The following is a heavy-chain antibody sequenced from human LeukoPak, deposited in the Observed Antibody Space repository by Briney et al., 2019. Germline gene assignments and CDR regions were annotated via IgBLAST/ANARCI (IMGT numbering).Heavy chain of an antibody. J-gene: IGHJ5*02. V-gene: IGHV1-2*02. CDR1: GYTFTGYY. Sequence: ASVKVSCKASGYTFTGYYMHWVRQAPGQGLEWMGWINPNSGGTNYAQKFQGRVTMTRDTSISTAYMELSRLRSDDTAVYYCAKDSAVWGSLNYFDPRGQGTLVTVSS. CDR2: INPNSGGT. D-gene: IGHD3-16*01. CDR3: AKDSAVWGSLNYFDP.